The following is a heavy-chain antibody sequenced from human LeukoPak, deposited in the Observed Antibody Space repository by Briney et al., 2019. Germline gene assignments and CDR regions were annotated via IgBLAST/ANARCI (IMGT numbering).Heavy chain of an antibody. V-gene: IGHV5-51*01. Sequence: RGESLKISCKGSGYSFTSYWIGWVRQMPGKGLEWMGFIYPGDSDTRYSPSFQGQVTISADKSISTAYLQWSSLKASDTAMYYCARLGQWLPKDGDWFDPWGQGTLVTVSS. J-gene: IGHJ5*02. CDR3: ARLGQWLPKDGDWFDP. D-gene: IGHD6-19*01. CDR1: GYSFTSYW. CDR2: IYPGDSDT.